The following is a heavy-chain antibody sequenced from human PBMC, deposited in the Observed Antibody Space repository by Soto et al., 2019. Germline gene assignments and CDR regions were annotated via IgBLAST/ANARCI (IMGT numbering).Heavy chain of an antibody. CDR2: ISYDGSNK. D-gene: IGHD2-2*01. V-gene: IGHV3-30*18. J-gene: IGHJ6*02. CDR3: AKDVDIVGVPAAMGDDYYYGMDV. CDR1: GFTFSSYG. Sequence: QVQLVESGGGVVQPGRSLRLSCAASGFTFSSYGMHWVRQAPGKGLEWVAVISYDGSNKYYADSVKGRFTISRDNSKNTLYLQMNSLRAEDTAVYYCAKDVDIVGVPAAMGDDYYYGMDVWGQGTTVTVSS.